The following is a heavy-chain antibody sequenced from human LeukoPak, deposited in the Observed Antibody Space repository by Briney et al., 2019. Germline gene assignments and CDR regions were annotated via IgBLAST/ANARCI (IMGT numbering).Heavy chain of an antibody. D-gene: IGHD6-13*01. CDR2: ISYDGSNK. CDR1: GFTFSSYG. V-gene: IGHV3-30*03. J-gene: IGHJ4*02. Sequence: GGSLRLSCAASGFTFSSYGMHWVRQAPGKGLEWVAVISYDGSNKYYADSVKGRFTISRDNSKNTLYLQMNSLRAEDTAVYYCASRAAAGTRVDYWGQGTLVTVSS. CDR3: ASRAAAGTRVDY.